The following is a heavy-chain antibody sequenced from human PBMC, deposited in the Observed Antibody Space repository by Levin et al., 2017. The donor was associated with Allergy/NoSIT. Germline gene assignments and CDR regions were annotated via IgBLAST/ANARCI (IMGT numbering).Heavy chain of an antibody. CDR2: ISSTSTYI. Sequence: PGGSLRLSCAASGFTFSTYAMNWVRQAPGKGLEWVSSISSTSTYIYYADSVKGRFTVSRDNAKNSLFLRMNSLRAEDTAVYYCARGPSSTVSTRPEEWEFDYWGQGTLVTVSS. CDR3: ARGPSSTVSTRPEEWEFDY. V-gene: IGHV3-21*01. CDR1: GFTFSTYA. J-gene: IGHJ4*02. D-gene: IGHD1-26*01.